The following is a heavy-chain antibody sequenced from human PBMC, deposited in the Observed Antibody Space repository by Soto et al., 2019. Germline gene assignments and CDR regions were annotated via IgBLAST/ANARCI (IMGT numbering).Heavy chain of an antibody. CDR1: GGSISSGGYY. CDR3: AKDTYFRDSSGYYVFDY. V-gene: IGHV4-31*03. J-gene: IGHJ4*02. CDR2: IYYSGST. Sequence: PSETLSLTCTVSGGSISSGGYYWSWIRQHPGKGLEWIGYIYYSGSTYYNPSLKSRVTISVDTSKNQFSLKLSSVTAADTAVYYCAKDTYFRDSSGYYVFDYWGQGTLVTVSS. D-gene: IGHD3-22*01.